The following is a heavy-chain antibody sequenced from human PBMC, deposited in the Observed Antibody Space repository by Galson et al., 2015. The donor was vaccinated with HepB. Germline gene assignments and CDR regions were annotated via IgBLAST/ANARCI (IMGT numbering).Heavy chain of an antibody. CDR2: IRSKANSYAT. V-gene: IGHV3-73*01. Sequence: SLRLSCAASGFTFSGSPMHWVRQASGKGLEWVGRIRSKANSYATAYAASVKGRFTISRDDSKNTAYLQMNSLKTEDTAVYYCTRQGYYDNSGYLYYYYMVAWGKGTTVTVSS. J-gene: IGHJ6*03. D-gene: IGHD3-22*01. CDR3: TRQGYYDNSGYLYYYYMVA. CDR1: GFTFSGSP.